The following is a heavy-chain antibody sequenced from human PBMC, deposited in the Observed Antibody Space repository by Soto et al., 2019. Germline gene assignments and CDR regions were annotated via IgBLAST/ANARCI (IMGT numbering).Heavy chain of an antibody. CDR2: ISGSGGST. D-gene: IGHD6-6*01. Sequence: EVQLLESGGGLVQPGGSLRLSCAASGFTFSSYAMTWVRQAPGKGLEWVSSISGSGGSTYDADSVKGRFTISRDNSKNTLYLQMNSLRAEDTAVYYCAKGRSTSRTYHFDYWGQGTLVTVSS. J-gene: IGHJ4*02. V-gene: IGHV3-23*01. CDR3: AKGRSTSRTYHFDY. CDR1: GFTFSSYA.